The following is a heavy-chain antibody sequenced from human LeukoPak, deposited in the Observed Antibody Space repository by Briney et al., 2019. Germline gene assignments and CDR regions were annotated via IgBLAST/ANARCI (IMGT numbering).Heavy chain of an antibody. CDR2: ISAHDGRT. D-gene: IGHD2-2*01. CDR1: GCTFTSYG. V-gene: IGHV1-18*01. J-gene: IGHJ5*02. CDR3: ARGDVVVSAAVRFDP. Sequence: ASVKVSCKASGCTFTSYGITWVRQAPGQGLEWMGWISAHDGRTNYAQKFQGRVTMTTDTSTSTAYMELRSLRSDDTAVYYCARGDVVVSAAVRFDPWGQGTLVTVSS.